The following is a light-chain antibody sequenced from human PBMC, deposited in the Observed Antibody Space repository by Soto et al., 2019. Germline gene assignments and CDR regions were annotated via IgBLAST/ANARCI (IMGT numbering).Light chain of an antibody. Sequence: DIQMTQSPSSLSASVGDRVTITCRTSHNIDRYLNWYQHKPGQAPKLLIFGASNLQSGVPSRFTGSGSGTDFTLTISSLQPEDFATYYCQHSYSPPPSFGGGTKVEIK. CDR3: QHSYSPPPS. J-gene: IGKJ4*01. CDR1: HNIDRY. V-gene: IGKV1-39*01. CDR2: GAS.